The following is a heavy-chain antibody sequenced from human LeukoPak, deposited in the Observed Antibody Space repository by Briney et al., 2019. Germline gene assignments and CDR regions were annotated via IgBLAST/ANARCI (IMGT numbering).Heavy chain of an antibody. CDR3: ARDLLSTAGYFDY. D-gene: IGHD3-10*01. CDR1: GGSISSYY. CDR2: IYYSGST. J-gene: IGHJ4*02. Sequence: SDPLSLSCTVSGGSISSYYWSWIRQPPGKRLEWIGYIYYSGSTNYNPSLKSRVTISVDTSRNQFSLNLSSVTAADTAVYYCARDLLSTAGYFDYWGQGSLVTVSS. V-gene: IGHV4-59*01.